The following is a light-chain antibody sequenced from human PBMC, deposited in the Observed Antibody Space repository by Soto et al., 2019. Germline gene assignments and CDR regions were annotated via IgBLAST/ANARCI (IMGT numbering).Light chain of an antibody. CDR2: AAS. J-gene: IGKJ1*01. V-gene: IGKV3-20*01. CDR3: QQYGSSSTWT. CDR1: RGVTSAY. Sequence: EIVLTQSPGTLSLSPGERATLSGRASRGVTSAYLAWYQHKPGQPPTLLIYAASSRVTGIPDRFSGSGSGTDFTLTISRLEPEDFAVYYCQQYGSSSTWTFGQGTKVEIK.